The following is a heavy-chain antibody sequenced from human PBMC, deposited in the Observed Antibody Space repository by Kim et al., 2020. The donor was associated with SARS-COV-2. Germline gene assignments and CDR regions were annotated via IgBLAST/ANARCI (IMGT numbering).Heavy chain of an antibody. CDR1: GGSISSSSYY. CDR3: ARERRSYGAFDI. V-gene: IGHV4-39*02. CDR2: IYYSGST. J-gene: IGHJ3*02. Sequence: SETLSLTCTVSGGSISSSSYYWGWIRQPPGKGLEWIGSIYYSGSTYYNPSLKSRVTISVDTSKNQFSLKLSSVTAADTAVYYCARERRSYGAFDIWGQG. D-gene: IGHD4-17*01.